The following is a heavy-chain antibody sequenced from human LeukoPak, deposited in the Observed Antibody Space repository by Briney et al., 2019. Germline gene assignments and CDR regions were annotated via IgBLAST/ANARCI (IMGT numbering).Heavy chain of an antibody. CDR1: GGSFSGYY. CDR2: INHSGST. J-gene: IGHJ5*02. Sequence: SETLSLTCAVYGGSFSGYYWSWIRQPPGKGLEWIGEINHSGSTNYNPSLKSRVTISVDTSKNQFSLKLSSVTAADTAVYYCARGVGVAGWLAFSWFDPWGQGTLVTVSS. D-gene: IGHD6-19*01. V-gene: IGHV4-34*01. CDR3: ARGVGVAGWLAFSWFDP.